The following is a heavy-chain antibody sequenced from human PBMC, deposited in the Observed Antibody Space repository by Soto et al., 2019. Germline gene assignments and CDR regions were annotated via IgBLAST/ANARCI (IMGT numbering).Heavy chain of an antibody. CDR3: ARALEPGFWSGYPYYYYYGMDV. CDR2: IYYSGST. Sequence: SETLSLTCTVSGGSISSYYWSWIRQPPGKGLEWIGYIYYSGSTNYNPSLKSRVTISVDTSKNQFSLKLSSVTAADTAVYYCARALEPGFWSGYPYYYYYGMDVWGQGTTVTVSS. CDR1: GGSISSYY. J-gene: IGHJ6*02. V-gene: IGHV4-59*01. D-gene: IGHD3-3*01.